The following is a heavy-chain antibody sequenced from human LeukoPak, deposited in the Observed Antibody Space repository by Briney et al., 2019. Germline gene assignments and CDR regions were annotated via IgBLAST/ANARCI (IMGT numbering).Heavy chain of an antibody. CDR2: IYYSGST. Sequence: SETLSLTCAVSGGSISSYYWSWIRQPPGKGLEWIGYIYYSGSTNYNPSLKSRVTISVDTSNNQFSLKLTSVTAADTAVYYCARAGSGALRDWGQGTLVTVSS. D-gene: IGHD3-10*01. V-gene: IGHV4-59*12. CDR3: ARAGSGALRD. J-gene: IGHJ4*02. CDR1: GGSISSYY.